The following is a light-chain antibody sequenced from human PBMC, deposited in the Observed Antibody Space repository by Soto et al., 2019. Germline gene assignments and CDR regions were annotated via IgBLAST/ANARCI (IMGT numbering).Light chain of an antibody. Sequence: DIQITHSPSSLSASVGDRVTITFRASQSISSYLNWYQQKPGKAPKLLIYAASSLQSGVPSRFSGSGSGTEFTLTISNLQPDDFATYFCQKYNNYPRTFGQGTKVDIK. CDR2: AAS. CDR3: QKYNNYPRT. CDR1: QSISSY. J-gene: IGKJ1*01. V-gene: IGKV1-39*02.